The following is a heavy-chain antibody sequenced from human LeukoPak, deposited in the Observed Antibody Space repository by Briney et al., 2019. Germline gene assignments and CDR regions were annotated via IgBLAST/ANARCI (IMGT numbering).Heavy chain of an antibody. CDR1: GGTFSSYA. CDR3: ARGGLAGYYYYGMDV. J-gene: IGHJ6*02. Sequence: GASVKVSCKASGGTFSSYAISWVRQAPGQGLEWMGGAIPIFGTANYAQKFQGRVTITADESTSTAYMELSSLRSEDTAVYYCARGGLAGYYYYGMDVWGQGTTVTVSS. D-gene: IGHD2-15*01. V-gene: IGHV1-69*13. CDR2: AIPIFGTA.